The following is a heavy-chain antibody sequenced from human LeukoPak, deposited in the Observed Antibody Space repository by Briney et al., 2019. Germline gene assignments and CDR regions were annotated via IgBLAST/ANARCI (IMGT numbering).Heavy chain of an antibody. CDR2: IKQDGSEK. D-gene: IGHD2-2*01. V-gene: IGHV3-7*01. Sequence: GGSLRLSCAASGFTFSSYWMSWVRQAPGKGLEWVANIKQDGSEKYYVDSVKGRFTISRDNAKNTLYLQMNSLRDEDTAVYYCVREGLECSGSSCQRAAFDYWGQGTLVTVSS. CDR1: GFTFSSYW. J-gene: IGHJ4*02. CDR3: VREGLECSGSSCQRAAFDY.